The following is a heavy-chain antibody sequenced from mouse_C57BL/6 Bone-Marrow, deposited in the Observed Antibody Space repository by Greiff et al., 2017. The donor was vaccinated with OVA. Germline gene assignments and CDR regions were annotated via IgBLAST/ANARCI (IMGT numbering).Heavy chain of an antibody. CDR2: ISSGGSYT. D-gene: IGHD1-1*01. J-gene: IGHJ2*01. CDR1: GFTFSSYG. Sequence: EVKVVESGGDLVKPGGSLKLSCAASGFTFSSYGMSWVRQTPDKRLGWVATISSGGSYTSYPDSGKGRFTISRDNAKNTLYLQMSSLKSEDTAMYYCARILLRYYFDYWGQGTTLTVSS. CDR3: ARILLRYYFDY. V-gene: IGHV5-6*01.